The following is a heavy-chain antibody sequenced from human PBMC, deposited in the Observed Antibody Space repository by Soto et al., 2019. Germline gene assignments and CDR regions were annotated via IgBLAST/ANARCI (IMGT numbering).Heavy chain of an antibody. V-gene: IGHV1-8*01. CDR1: GYTFTSYD. CDR3: ARERSGSYYG. CDR2: MNPNSGNT. D-gene: IGHD1-26*01. J-gene: IGHJ4*02. Sequence: QVQLVQSGAEVKKPGASVKVSCKASGYTFTSYDINWVRQATGQGLEWMGWMNPNSGNTGYAQKFQXXVXMSXNTSISTAYMELSSLRSEDTAGYYCARERSGSYYGWGQGTLVTVSS.